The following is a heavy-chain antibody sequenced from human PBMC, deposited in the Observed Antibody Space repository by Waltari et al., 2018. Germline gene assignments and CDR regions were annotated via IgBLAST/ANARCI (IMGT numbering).Heavy chain of an antibody. V-gene: IGHV3-74*01. CDR3: VREKDLGGTCVFDF. CDR2: TNKDGSGT. Sequence: EVQLVESGGGLVQTGGSLRLSCAAPGFGFSNYWMDWVRQVPGKGLVWVARTNKDGSGTAYADFVEGRLTISRDNAKSTLHLQMTSLTAEDTAVYYCVREKDLGGTCVFDFWGRGTLVTVSS. J-gene: IGHJ4*02. CDR1: GFGFSNYW. D-gene: IGHD1-26*01.